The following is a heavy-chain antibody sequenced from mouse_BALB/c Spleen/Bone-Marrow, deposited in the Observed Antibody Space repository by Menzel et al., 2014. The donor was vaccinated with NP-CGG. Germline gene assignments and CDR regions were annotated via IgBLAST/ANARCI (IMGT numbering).Heavy chain of an antibody. D-gene: IGHD1-1*01. V-gene: IGHV14-3*02. CDR1: GFNIKDTY. Sequence: VQLQQSGAELVKPGASVKLSCTASGFNIKDTYMHWVKQRPEQGLEWIGRIDPANGNTKYDPKFQGKATITADTSSNTAYLQLSSLTSEDTAVYYCASLTTVVDGMDYWGQGTSVTVSS. CDR3: ASLTTVVDGMDY. J-gene: IGHJ4*01. CDR2: IDPANGNT.